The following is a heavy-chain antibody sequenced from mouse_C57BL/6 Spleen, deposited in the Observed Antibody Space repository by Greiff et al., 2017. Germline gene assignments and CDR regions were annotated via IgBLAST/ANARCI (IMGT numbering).Heavy chain of an antibody. D-gene: IGHD1-1*01. CDR3: ARWYYGSSSHWYFDV. V-gene: IGHV1-81*01. Sequence: VTLMESGAELARPGASVKLSCKASGYTFTSYGISWVKQRTGQGLGWIGEIYPRSGNTYYNEKFKGKATLTADKSSSTAYMELRSLTSEDSAVYFCARWYYGSSSHWYFDVWGTGTTVTVSS. J-gene: IGHJ1*03. CDR2: IYPRSGNT. CDR1: GYTFTSYG.